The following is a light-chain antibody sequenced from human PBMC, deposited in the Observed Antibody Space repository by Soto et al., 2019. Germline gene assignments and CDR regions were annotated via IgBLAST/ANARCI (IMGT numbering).Light chain of an antibody. Sequence: VLTQSPATLSLSPGERATLSCRASQLVSSYLAWYQHKPGQAPRLLIYDASDRAPGVPARFSGSGSGTDFTLTISSLEPEDFAVYYCQQYGSSPLTFGGGTKVDIK. CDR3: QQYGSSPLT. CDR2: DAS. V-gene: IGKV3-11*01. CDR1: QLVSSY. J-gene: IGKJ4*01.